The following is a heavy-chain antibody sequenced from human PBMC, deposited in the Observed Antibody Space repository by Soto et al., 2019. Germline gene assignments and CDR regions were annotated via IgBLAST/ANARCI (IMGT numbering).Heavy chain of an antibody. CDR3: ARPRSTNWELDY. D-gene: IGHD1-1*01. J-gene: IGHJ4*02. V-gene: IGHV4-39*01. CDR2: IYYSGST. CDR1: GGSISSSSYY. Sequence: QLQLQESGPGLVKPSETLSLTCTVSGGSISSSSYYWGWIRQPPGKGLEWIGSIYYSGSTYYNPSLKSRVTISVDTSKNQFSLKLSSVTAADTAVYYCARPRSTNWELDYWGQGTLVTVSS.